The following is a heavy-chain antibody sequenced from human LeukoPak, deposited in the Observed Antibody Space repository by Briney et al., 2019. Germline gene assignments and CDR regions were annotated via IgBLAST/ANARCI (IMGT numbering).Heavy chain of an antibody. CDR2: ISSKSRNS. J-gene: IGHJ3*02. D-gene: IGHD3-3*02. CDR3: SRILISSHAFYI. Sequence: GRSLRLSCAASGFTLISSDMNWVRQAPGPGVEWVASISSKSRNSQYAYSLKGRFTISRDNVKNSLYLLIISLRAEDVVVYYCSRILISSHAFYISGEGKMVTVSS. V-gene: IGHV3-21*01. CDR1: GFTLISSD.